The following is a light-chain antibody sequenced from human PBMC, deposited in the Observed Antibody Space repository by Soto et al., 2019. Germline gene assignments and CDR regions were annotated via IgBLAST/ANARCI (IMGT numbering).Light chain of an antibody. CDR2: ASS. J-gene: IGKJ1*01. CDR3: QLYGSLVMWT. CDR1: QSVTSSY. V-gene: IGKV3-20*01. Sequence: EVVLTQSPGTVSLSPGEGVTLSCRASQSVTSSYLAWYQQKPGQAPRLLIYASSSRATGIPDRFSGSGSGTDFTLSISRLESEDFAVYYCQLYGSLVMWTFGQGTKVEIK.